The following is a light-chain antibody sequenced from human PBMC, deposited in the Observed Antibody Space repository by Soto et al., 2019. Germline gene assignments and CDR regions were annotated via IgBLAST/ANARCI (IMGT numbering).Light chain of an antibody. J-gene: IGLJ3*02. CDR1: SSNLGDNT. Sequence: QSVLTQPPSASGTPGQRVTISCSGSSSNLGDNTVNWYQQLPGTAPKLLIYRNNRRPSEVPDRFSGFKSGTSASLAISGLQSDDEADYYCATWDDSLNGPVFGGGTQLTVL. CDR3: ATWDDSLNGPV. V-gene: IGLV1-44*01. CDR2: RNN.